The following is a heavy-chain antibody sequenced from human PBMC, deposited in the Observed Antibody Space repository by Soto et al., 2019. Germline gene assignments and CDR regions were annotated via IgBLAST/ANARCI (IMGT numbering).Heavy chain of an antibody. CDR2: VIPIFCTA. Sequence: VASVKVSCKASGVTFSSYAISWVLQAPGQGLYWMGGVIPIFCTANYAQKFQGRVTITADKSTSTAYMELRSLRSEDTEVYYCAVAYCGGDCYRGGYSSGMDVWG. D-gene: IGHD2-21*02. CDR1: GVTFSSYA. V-gene: IGHV1-69*06. CDR3: AVAYCGGDCYRGGYSSGMDV. J-gene: IGHJ6*02.